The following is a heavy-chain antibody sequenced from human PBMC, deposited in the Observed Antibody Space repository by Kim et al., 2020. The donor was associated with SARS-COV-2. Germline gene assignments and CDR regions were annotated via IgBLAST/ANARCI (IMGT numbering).Heavy chain of an antibody. V-gene: IGHV4-31*02. Sequence: YYHPPLKSRMPHTEDTSKSQFSLKLSAVTAADTAVYYCARDQGGGYYFDSWGQGTLVTVSS. CDR3: ARDQGGGYYFDS. D-gene: IGHD3-22*01. J-gene: IGHJ4*02.